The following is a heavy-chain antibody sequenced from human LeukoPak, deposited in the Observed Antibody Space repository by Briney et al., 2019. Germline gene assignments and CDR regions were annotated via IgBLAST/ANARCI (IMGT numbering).Heavy chain of an antibody. V-gene: IGHV3-23*01. CDR3: AKDITMIVVDDYFDY. CDR1: GFTFSSYD. CDR2: ISGSGGST. D-gene: IGHD3-22*01. J-gene: IGHJ4*02. Sequence: GGSLRLSCAASGFTFSSYDMHWVRQAPGKGLEWVSAISGSGGSTYYADSVKGRFTISRDNSKNTLYLQMNSLRAEDTAVYYCAKDITMIVVDDYFDYWGQGTLVTVSS.